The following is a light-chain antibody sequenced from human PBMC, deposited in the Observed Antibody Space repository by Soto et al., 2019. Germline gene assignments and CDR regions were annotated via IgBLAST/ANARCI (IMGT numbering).Light chain of an antibody. Sequence: QLVLAQLPSASASLGASVKLTCTLTSGPSSYTIAWHQQQPGRGPRYLMKINSDGSHMKGDGIPARFSGSSSESERHLTISNVQSEDEADYYCQTWDSAIRVFGGGTKVTVL. J-gene: IGLJ2*01. CDR3: QTWDSAIRV. CDR2: INSDGSH. CDR1: SGPSSYT. V-gene: IGLV4-69*01.